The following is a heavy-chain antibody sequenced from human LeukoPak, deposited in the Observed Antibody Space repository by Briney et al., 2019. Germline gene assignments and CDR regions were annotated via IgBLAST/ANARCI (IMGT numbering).Heavy chain of an antibody. Sequence: SETLSLTCSVSGYSMSSDYAWGWARQSPGKGLEWIGSLIHGASASYNPSLQSRATIFVDTSKDQFSLKLSSVTAADTAVYYCARIQTYLNSLDWGQGILVTVPS. J-gene: IGHJ4*02. D-gene: IGHD1-7*01. CDR3: ARIQTYLNSLD. V-gene: IGHV4-38-2*02. CDR2: LIHGASA. CDR1: GYSMSSDYA.